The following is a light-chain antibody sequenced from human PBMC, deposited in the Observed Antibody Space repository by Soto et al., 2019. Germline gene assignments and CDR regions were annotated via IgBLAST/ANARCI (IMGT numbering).Light chain of an antibody. V-gene: IGLV2-8*01. CDR2: EVS. Sequence: QSALTQPPSASGSPGQSVTISCTGTSSDVGGYNYVSWYQQHPGKVPKLMIYEVSRRPSGVPDRFSGSKSGNTASLTVSGLQAEDEADYYCSSYAGINNYLVFGGGTKLTVL. CDR1: SSDVGGYNY. J-gene: IGLJ2*01. CDR3: SSYAGINNYLV.